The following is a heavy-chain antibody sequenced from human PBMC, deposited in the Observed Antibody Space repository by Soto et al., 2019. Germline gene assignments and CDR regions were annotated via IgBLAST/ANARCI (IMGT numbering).Heavy chain of an antibody. CDR1: GGSFSGYY. D-gene: IGHD2-2*01. J-gene: IGHJ5*02. Sequence: SETLSLTCAVYGGSFSGYYWTWIRQPPGTGLEWIGEINHSGSTNYNPSLKSRVTISVDTSKNQFSLKLSSVTAADTAVYYCARVKCISTSCLNWFDPWGQGTLVTVSS. CDR2: INHSGST. V-gene: IGHV4-34*01. CDR3: ARVKCISTSCLNWFDP.